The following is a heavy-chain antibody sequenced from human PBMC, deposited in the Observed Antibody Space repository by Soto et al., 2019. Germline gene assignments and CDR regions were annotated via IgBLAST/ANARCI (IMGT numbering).Heavy chain of an antibody. D-gene: IGHD3-22*01. V-gene: IGHV3-74*01. Sequence: GSLRLSCAASGXAFNIYCMHWVRQVPGTGLLWVSRIISDGSSTSYADSVEGRFTISRDNAKNTLYLQMNSLRVEDTALYYCASSGYYLPFDYWGKGALVTVS. CDR1: GXAFNIYC. CDR3: ASSGYYLPFDY. J-gene: IGHJ4*02. CDR2: IISDGSST.